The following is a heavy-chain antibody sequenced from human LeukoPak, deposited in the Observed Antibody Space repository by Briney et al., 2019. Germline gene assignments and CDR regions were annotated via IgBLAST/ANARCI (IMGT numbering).Heavy chain of an antibody. D-gene: IGHD3-10*01. CDR3: ARGYGSGSYHSDY. V-gene: IGHV1-2*02. CDR1: GYTFTGYY. CDR2: INPNSGGT. Sequence: ASVKVSCKASGYTFTGYYMHWVRQAPGQGLEWMGWINPNSGGTNYAQKFQGRVTMTRDTSISTAYMELSRLRSDDTAVYYCARGYGSGSYHSDYWGQGTLVTVSS. J-gene: IGHJ4*02.